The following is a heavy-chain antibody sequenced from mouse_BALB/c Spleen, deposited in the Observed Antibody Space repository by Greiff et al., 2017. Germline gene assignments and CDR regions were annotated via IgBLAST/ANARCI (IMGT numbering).Heavy chain of an antibody. J-gene: IGHJ4*01. V-gene: IGHV14-3*02. CDR1: GFNIKDTY. Sequence: EVQLVESGAELVKPGASVKLSCTASGFNIKDTYMHWVKQRPEQGLEWIGRIDPANGNTKYDPKFQGKATITADTSSNTAYLQLSSLTSEDTAVYYCARGDYYAMDYWGQGTSVTVSS. CDR3: ARGDYYAMDY. CDR2: IDPANGNT.